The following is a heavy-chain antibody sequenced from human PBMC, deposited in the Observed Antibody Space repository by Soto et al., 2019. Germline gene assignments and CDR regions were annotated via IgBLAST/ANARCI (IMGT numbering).Heavy chain of an antibody. Sequence: GGSLRLSCTVSGFTFSNAWMTWVRQAPGKGLEWVGRIKSKTDDGTTDYAAPVKGRFTISRDDSRNTLYLQMNSLKTEDTAVYYCTTDSSSWAYYYYYGIDVWGQGTTVTVS. D-gene: IGHD2-2*01. CDR2: IKSKTDDGTT. J-gene: IGHJ6*02. CDR1: GFTFSNAW. CDR3: TTDSSSWAYYYYYGIDV. V-gene: IGHV3-15*01.